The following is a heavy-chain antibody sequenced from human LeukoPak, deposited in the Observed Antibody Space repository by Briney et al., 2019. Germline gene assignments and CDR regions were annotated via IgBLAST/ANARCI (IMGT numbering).Heavy chain of an antibody. CDR1: GFPFSDYY. D-gene: IGHD4-17*01. V-gene: IGHV3-21*04. Sequence: GGSLRLSCAASGFPFSDYYMNWVRQAPGKGLEWVSAISSSSTYIYYADSVKGRFTISRDNAENSLYLQMNGLRVEDTALYYCTKDPNGDYIGAFDPWGQGTLVTVSS. J-gene: IGHJ5*02. CDR2: ISSSSTYI. CDR3: TKDPNGDYIGAFDP.